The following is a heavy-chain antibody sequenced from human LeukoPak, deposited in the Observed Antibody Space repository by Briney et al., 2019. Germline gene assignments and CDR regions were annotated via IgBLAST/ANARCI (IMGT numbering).Heavy chain of an antibody. CDR3: ASGGVSDAFDI. V-gene: IGHV4-59*08. Sequence: SETLSLSCTVSGGSISSYYWNWIRQPPGKGLEWIGSISYSGSTNYNPSLKSRVTISVDTSKNQFSLNLSSVTAADTAVYYCASGGVSDAFDIWGQGTIVTVSS. CDR1: GGSISSYY. CDR2: ISYSGST. D-gene: IGHD3-16*01. J-gene: IGHJ3*02.